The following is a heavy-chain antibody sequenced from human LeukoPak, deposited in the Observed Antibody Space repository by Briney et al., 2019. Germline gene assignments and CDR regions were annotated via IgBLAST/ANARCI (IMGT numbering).Heavy chain of an antibody. CDR1: GDSVTSNSAA. CDR2: TYDRSKWYN. CDR3: ARDGAYSSGWYVRGYYFDY. J-gene: IGHJ4*02. D-gene: IGHD6-19*01. Sequence: SQTLSLTCAISGDSVTSNSAAWNWIRQSPSRGLEWLGRTYDRSKWYNDYAVSVKSRITINPDTSKNQFSLQLNSVTPEDTAVYYCARDGAYSSGWYVRGYYFDYWGQGTLVTVSS. V-gene: IGHV6-1*01.